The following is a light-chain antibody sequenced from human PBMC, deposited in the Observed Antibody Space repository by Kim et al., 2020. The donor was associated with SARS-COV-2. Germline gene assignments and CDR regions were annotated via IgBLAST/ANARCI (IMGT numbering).Light chain of an antibody. CDR2: RNY. Sequence: GQRVTFSCSGSSPNIGNNYVSWHQQLPGTAPRLLIYRNYQRPSGVPDRFSGSTSGTSASLAISGLRSEDEADYYCAAWDDSLSGWVFGGGTQLTVL. CDR3: AAWDDSLSGWV. CDR1: SPNIGNNY. V-gene: IGLV1-47*01. J-gene: IGLJ3*02.